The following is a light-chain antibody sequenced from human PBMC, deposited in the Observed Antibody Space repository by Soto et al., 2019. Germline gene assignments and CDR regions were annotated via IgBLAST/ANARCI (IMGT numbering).Light chain of an antibody. CDR2: DAS. CDR3: QQYDNLPSIT. Sequence: DIQMTQSPSSLSASLGARVTITCQASQDISNYLNWYQQKPGKAPKPLIYDASNLETGVPSRFSGSRSGTDFTFTISNLQPEDIATYYCQQYDNLPSITFGQGTRLEIK. V-gene: IGKV1-33*01. J-gene: IGKJ5*01. CDR1: QDISNY.